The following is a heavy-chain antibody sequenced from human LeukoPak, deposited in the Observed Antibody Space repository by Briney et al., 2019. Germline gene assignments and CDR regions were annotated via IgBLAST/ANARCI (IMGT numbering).Heavy chain of an antibody. V-gene: IGHV3-66*02. CDR1: GFNASINY. Sequence: GGSLRLSCAASGFNASINYMSWVRQAPGKGLEWVSVIYSGGTTYYADSVKGRFTISRDNSKNTLYLQMSSLRADDTAVYYCLRPLWGYQFDYWGQGTLVTVSS. CDR3: LRPLWGYQFDY. CDR2: IYSGGTT. D-gene: IGHD3-16*01. J-gene: IGHJ4*02.